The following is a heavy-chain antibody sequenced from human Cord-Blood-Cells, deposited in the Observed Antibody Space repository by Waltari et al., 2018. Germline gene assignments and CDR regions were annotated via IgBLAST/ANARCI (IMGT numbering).Heavy chain of an antibody. Sequence: QVQLVQSGAEVKKPGSSVKVSCQASGGTFSSYAIRWVRKALGQGLEWVGGFIPIFGTANYAQKXQGRXXXXXXXSTSPAYMELSSLRSEDTAVYYCAREVAWFDPWGQGTLVTVSS. CDR1: GGTFSSYA. J-gene: IGHJ5*02. CDR2: FIPIFGTA. D-gene: IGHD5-12*01. V-gene: IGHV1-69*01. CDR3: AREVAWFDP.